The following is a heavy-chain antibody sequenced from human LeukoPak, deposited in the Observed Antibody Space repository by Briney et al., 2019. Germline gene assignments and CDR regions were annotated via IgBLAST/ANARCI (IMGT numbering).Heavy chain of an antibody. Sequence: ASVTVSCKASGYTFTTYYMQWVRQAPGQGLEWMGVINPSGGSTSYAQKFQDRVTMTRDTSTSTVYMDLSSLRSEDTAVYYCASLNWGSGWVNDYWGQGTLVTVSS. CDR3: ASLNWGSGWVNDY. V-gene: IGHV1-46*01. CDR2: INPSGGST. D-gene: IGHD7-27*01. CDR1: GYTFTTYY. J-gene: IGHJ4*02.